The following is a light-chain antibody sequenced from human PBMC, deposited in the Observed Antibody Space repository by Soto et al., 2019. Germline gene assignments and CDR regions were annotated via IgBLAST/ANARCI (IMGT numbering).Light chain of an antibody. CDR3: SSYTSSSTPLYV. CDR2: EVS. V-gene: IGLV2-14*01. Sequence: QSALTHPASVSGSPGQSITISCTGTSSDVGGYNYVSWYQQHPGKAPKLMIYEVSNRPSGVSNRFSGSKSGNTAPLTISGLQAEDEADYYCSSYTSSSTPLYVFGTGTKVTVL. J-gene: IGLJ1*01. CDR1: SSDVGGYNY.